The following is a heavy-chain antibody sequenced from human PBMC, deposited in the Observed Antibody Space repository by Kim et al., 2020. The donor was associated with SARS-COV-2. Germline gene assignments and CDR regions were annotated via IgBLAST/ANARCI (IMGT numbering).Heavy chain of an antibody. V-gene: IGHV3-33*01. J-gene: IGHJ3*02. Sequence: GGSLRLSCAASGFSFKTYGMHWVRQAPGKGLEWVAVIYLDASKKYYADSVKGRFTISRDNSNNMLYLHMNSLRAEDTAVYFCARGRYGSGSYRGDDAFD. CDR1: GFSFKTYG. CDR2: IYLDASKK. D-gene: IGHD3-10*01. CDR3: ARGRYGSGSYRGDDAFD.